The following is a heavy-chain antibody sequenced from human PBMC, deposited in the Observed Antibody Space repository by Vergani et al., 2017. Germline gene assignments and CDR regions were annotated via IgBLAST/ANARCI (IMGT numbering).Heavy chain of an antibody. J-gene: IGHJ5*02. CDR3: AKTHDFSSLYSSYNWFDP. D-gene: IGHD3-3*01. CDR1: GYSITNYW. CDR2: IYAGDSDV. V-gene: IGHV5-51*03. Sequence: EVPLVQSGAEVKKPGESLKLSCQGSGYSITNYWIAWVRQRPGKGLEWMGIIYAGDSDVRYSPSFQGQVTMSVDKSLSTAYLQWSSLKASDTATYYCAKTHDFSSLYSSYNWFDPWGQGTQVTVSS.